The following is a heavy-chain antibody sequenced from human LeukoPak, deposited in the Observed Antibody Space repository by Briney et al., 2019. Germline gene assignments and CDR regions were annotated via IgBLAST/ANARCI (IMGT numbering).Heavy chain of an antibody. Sequence: PGGSLRLSCAASGFTFSSYGMHWVRQAPGKGLEWVAFIRYDGSNKYYADSVKGRFTISRDNSKNTLYLQMNSLRAEDTAVYYCAKDRGGYDISLFDPWGQGTLVTVSS. V-gene: IGHV3-30*02. CDR1: GFTFSSYG. CDR3: AKDRGGYDISLFDP. J-gene: IGHJ5*02. CDR2: IRYDGSNK. D-gene: IGHD5-12*01.